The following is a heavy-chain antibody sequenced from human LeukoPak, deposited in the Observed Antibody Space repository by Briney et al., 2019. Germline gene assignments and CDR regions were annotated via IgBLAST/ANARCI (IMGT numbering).Heavy chain of an antibody. D-gene: IGHD3-16*01. V-gene: IGHV4-59*08. CDR1: GGSISSYY. Sequence: PSETLSLTCTVSGGSISSYYWSWIRQPPGKGLEWIGYIYSSGSTNYNPSLKSRVTISVDTSKNQFSLKLSSVTAADTAVYYCARHGGADDAFDIWGQGTMVTVSS. CDR3: ARHGGADDAFDI. J-gene: IGHJ3*02. CDR2: IYSSGST.